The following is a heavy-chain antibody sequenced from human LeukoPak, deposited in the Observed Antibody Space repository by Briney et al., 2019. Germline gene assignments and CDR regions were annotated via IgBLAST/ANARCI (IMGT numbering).Heavy chain of an antibody. D-gene: IGHD3-22*01. Sequence: GGSLRLSCAASGFTFSSYGMIWVRQAPGKGLEGVSAISGSGGSTYYADSVKGRFTISRDNSKNTLYLQMNSLRAEDTAVYYCAKDTDSGYYHWGQGTLVTVSS. CDR3: AKDTDSGYYH. CDR1: GFTFSSYG. J-gene: IGHJ5*02. CDR2: ISGSGGST. V-gene: IGHV3-23*01.